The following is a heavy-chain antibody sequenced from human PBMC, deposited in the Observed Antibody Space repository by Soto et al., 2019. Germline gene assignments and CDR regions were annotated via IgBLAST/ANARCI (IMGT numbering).Heavy chain of an antibody. V-gene: IGHV4-38-2*01. CDR3: ARARWYDAFDV. CDR2: IFHGGNT. CDR1: GFFISSGNY. D-gene: IGHD2-15*01. Sequence: PSETLSLTCAVSGFFISSGNYWGWIRKPPGKGLEWIGSIFHGGNTYCNPFLKSRVTISVDMSKNQFSLKLNSVTAADTAVYYCARARWYDAFDVWGQGTVVTVSS. J-gene: IGHJ3*01.